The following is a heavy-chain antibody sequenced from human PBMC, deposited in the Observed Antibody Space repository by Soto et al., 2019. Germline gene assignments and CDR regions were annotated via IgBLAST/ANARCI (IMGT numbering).Heavy chain of an antibody. CDR2: ISSSSSYI. Sequence: PGGSPRLSCAASGITLSRYSMKWVRQAPGKGLEWVSSISSSSSYIYYADSVKGRFTISRDNAKNSLYLQMNSLRAEDTAVYYCAKAPEYYYDTSGYYPFDYCGDLTLVTVPS. CDR3: AKAPEYYYDTSGYYPFDY. D-gene: IGHD3-22*01. CDR1: GITLSRYS. V-gene: IGHV3-21*01. J-gene: IGHJ4*01.